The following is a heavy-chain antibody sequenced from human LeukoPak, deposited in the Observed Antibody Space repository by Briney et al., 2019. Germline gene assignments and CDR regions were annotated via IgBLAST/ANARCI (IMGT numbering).Heavy chain of an antibody. D-gene: IGHD3-10*01. CDR1: GFTFSNYW. CDR3: ARDATGSSFYDY. Sequence: GGSLRLSCADSGFTFSNYWMNWVRQAPGKGLECVANIKQDGSEKYYVDSVLGRFTVSRDNAKDSLILQMNSLRAEDTAVYYCARDATGSSFYDYWGQGTLVTVSS. V-gene: IGHV3-7*01. J-gene: IGHJ4*02. CDR2: IKQDGSEK.